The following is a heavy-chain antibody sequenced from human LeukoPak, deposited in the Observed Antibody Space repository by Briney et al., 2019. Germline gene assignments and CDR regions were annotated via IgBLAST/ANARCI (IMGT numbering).Heavy chain of an antibody. J-gene: IGHJ4*02. CDR3: AKDEPR. CDR1: GFTLSSYS. CDR2: ISSSSSIY. Sequence: GGSLRLSCAASGFTLSSYSMNWVRQAPGKGLEWVSYISSSSSIYYYADSVKGRFTISRDNARNSLYLQMNSLRDEDTAVYYCAKDEPRWGQGTLVTVSS. V-gene: IGHV3-48*02.